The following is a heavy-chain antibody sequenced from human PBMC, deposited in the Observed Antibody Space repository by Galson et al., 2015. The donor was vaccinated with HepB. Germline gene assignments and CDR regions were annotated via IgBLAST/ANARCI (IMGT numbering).Heavy chain of an antibody. Sequence: SVKVSCKASGYTFTSYDINWGRQATGQGLEWMGWMNPNSGNTGYAQKFQGRFTMTRNTSISTAYMELSSLRSEDTAVYYCARGGSYDFWSGYYAVDYWGQGTLVTVSS. V-gene: IGHV1-8*01. D-gene: IGHD3-3*01. CDR2: MNPNSGNT. CDR1: GYTFTSYD. J-gene: IGHJ4*02. CDR3: ARGGSYDFWSGYYAVDY.